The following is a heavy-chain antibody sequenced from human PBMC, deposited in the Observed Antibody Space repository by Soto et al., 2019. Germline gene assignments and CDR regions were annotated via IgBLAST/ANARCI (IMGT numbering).Heavy chain of an antibody. CDR1: GGSISSYY. D-gene: IGHD7-27*01. CDR3: ARRWGTYFDY. CDR2: IYYSGST. Sequence: QVQLQESGPGLVKPSETLSLTCTVSGGSISSYYWSWIRQPPGKGLEWIGYIYYSGSTNYNPSRKSRVTISVDTSKNQFSLKLSSVTAADTAVYYCARRWGTYFDYWGQGTLVTVSS. J-gene: IGHJ4*02. V-gene: IGHV4-59*01.